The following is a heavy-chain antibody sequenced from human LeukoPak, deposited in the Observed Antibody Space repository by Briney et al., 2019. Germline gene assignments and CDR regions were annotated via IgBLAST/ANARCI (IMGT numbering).Heavy chain of an antibody. CDR1: GGSISSYY. CDR2: IYYSGST. V-gene: IGHV4-59*01. J-gene: IGHJ4*02. CDR3: ARGRGSSYYFDY. D-gene: IGHD1-26*01. Sequence: PSETLSLTCTVSGGSISSYYWSWIRQPPGKGLEWIGYIYYSGSTNYNPSLKSRVTISVDTSKNQFSLKLSSVTAADTAVYYCARGRGSSYYFDYWGQGTLVTVSS.